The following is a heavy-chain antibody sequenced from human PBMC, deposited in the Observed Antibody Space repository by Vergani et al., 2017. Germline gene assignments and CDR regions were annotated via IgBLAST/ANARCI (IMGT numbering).Heavy chain of an antibody. Sequence: EVQLVESGGGLVQPGRSLRLSCAASGFTFDDYAMHWVRQAPGKGLEWVSGISWNSGSIGYADSVKGRFTISRDNAENSLYVQMNSLRAEDTALYYCAKGTYGDYAPHDAFDMWGQGTMVTVSS. V-gene: IGHV3-9*01. J-gene: IGHJ3*02. CDR3: AKGTYGDYAPHDAFDM. CDR1: GFTFDDYA. D-gene: IGHD4-17*01. CDR2: ISWNSGSI.